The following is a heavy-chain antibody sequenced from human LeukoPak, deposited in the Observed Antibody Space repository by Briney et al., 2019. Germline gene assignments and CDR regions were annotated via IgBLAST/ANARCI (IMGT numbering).Heavy chain of an antibody. CDR1: GFTFSSYA. J-gene: IGHJ4*02. Sequence: LTGGSLRLSCAASGFTFSSYAMSWVRQAPGKGLGWVSAISGSGGSTYYADSVKGRFTISRDNSKNTLYLQMNSLRAEDTAVYYCAKGDSSYPDYWGQGTLVTVSS. D-gene: IGHD3-22*01. CDR3: AKGDSSYPDY. CDR2: ISGSGGST. V-gene: IGHV3-23*01.